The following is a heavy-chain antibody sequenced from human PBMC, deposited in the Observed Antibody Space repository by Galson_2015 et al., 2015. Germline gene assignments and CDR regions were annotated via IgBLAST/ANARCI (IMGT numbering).Heavy chain of an antibody. J-gene: IGHJ3*02. V-gene: IGHV3-15*01. CDR1: GLTFSNAW. CDR2: IKSKTDGGTT. Sequence: SLRLSCAASGLTFSNAWMSWVRQAPGKGLEWVGRIKSKTDGGTTDYAAPVKGRFTISRDDSKNTLYLQMNSLKTEDTAVYYCTTAPVVVPANDAFDIWGQGTMVTVSS. CDR3: TTAPVVVPANDAFDI. D-gene: IGHD2-2*01.